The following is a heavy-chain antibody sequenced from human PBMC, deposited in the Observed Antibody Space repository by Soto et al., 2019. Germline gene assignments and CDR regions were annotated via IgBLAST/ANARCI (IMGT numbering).Heavy chain of an antibody. CDR3: ARVSSSSGGNWFDP. Sequence: TLSLTCAVSGGSISSGGYSWSWIRQPPGKGLEWIGYIYHSGSTYYNPSLKSRVTISVDRSKNQFSLKLSSVTAADTAVYYCARVSSSSGGNWFDPWGQGTLVTVSS. V-gene: IGHV4-30-2*01. CDR2: IYHSGST. D-gene: IGHD6-6*01. J-gene: IGHJ5*02. CDR1: GGSISSGGYS.